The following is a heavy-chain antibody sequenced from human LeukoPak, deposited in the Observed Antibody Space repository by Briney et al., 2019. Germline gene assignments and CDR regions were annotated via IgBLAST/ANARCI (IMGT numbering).Heavy chain of an antibody. CDR2: INHSGST. V-gene: IGHV4-34*01. CDR3: ARGYCSSTSCYSYYYYYYMDV. J-gene: IGHJ6*03. CDR1: GGSFSGYY. D-gene: IGHD2-2*01. Sequence: SETLSLTCAVYGGSFSGYYWSWIRQPPGKGLEWIGEINHSGSTNYNPSLKSRVTISVDTSKTQFSLKLSSVTAADTAVYYCARGYCSSTSCYSYYYYYYMDVWGKGTTVTVSS.